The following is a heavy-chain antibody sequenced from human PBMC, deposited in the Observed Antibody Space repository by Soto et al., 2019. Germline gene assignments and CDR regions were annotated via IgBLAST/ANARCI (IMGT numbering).Heavy chain of an antibody. CDR1: GYTFTGYY. CDR2: INPNSGGT. CDR3: ARGGSLWFGELSAYYYGMDV. J-gene: IGHJ6*02. V-gene: IGHV1-2*04. Sequence: QVQLVQSGDEVKKPGASVKVSCKASGYTFTGYYMHWVRQAPGQGLEWMGWINPNSGGTNYAQKFQGWVTMTRDTSISTAYMELSRLRSDDTAVYYCARGGSLWFGELSAYYYGMDVWGQGTTVTVSS. D-gene: IGHD3-10*01.